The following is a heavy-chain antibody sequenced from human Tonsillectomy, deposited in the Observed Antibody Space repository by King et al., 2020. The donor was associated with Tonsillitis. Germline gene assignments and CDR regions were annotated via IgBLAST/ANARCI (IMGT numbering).Heavy chain of an antibody. J-gene: IGHJ3*02. V-gene: IGHV3-21*01. CDR2: IGSSVGYI. CDR3: ARVKKYYYDSSGYPLDTFDI. CDR1: EFIFSTYT. Sequence: VQLVESGGGLVKPGGSLRLSCAASEFIFSTYTMNLVRQAPGNGLEWVSSIGSSVGYIYYSDSVKGRFTITRDNAENSLYLQMNSLRAEDTAVYYCARVKKYYYDSSGYPLDTFDIWGQGTMVTVSS. D-gene: IGHD3-22*01.